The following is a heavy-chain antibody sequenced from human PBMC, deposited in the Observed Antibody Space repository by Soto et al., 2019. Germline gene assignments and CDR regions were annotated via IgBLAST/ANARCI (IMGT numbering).Heavy chain of an antibody. D-gene: IGHD2-21*02. J-gene: IGHJ6*02. CDR1: GFTFSMYS. CDR3: ARDHLILPAHDFFYGSDV. V-gene: IGHV3-7*03. CDR2: IPQDGVDG. Sequence: HPGGSLRLSCEVSGFTFSMYSMSWVRQSPGKGLEWVARIPQDGVDGHYADSVKGRFIIPRDNGKNSLHLQLNNLRAEDTAVYYCARDHLILPAHDFFYGSDVWGRGATVTVSS.